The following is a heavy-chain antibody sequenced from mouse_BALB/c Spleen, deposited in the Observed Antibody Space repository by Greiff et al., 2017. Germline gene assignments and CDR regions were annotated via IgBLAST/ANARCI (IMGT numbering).Heavy chain of an antibody. Sequence: EVMLVESGGGLVQPGGSLKLSCAASGFTFSSYGMSWVRQTPDKRLELVATINSNGGSTYYPDSVKGRFTISRDNAKNTLYLQMSSLKSEDTAMYYCARDGAGTVWFAYWGQGTLVTVSA. CDR3: ARDGAGTVWFAY. CDR2: INSNGGST. J-gene: IGHJ3*01. D-gene: IGHD4-1*01. CDR1: GFTFSSYG. V-gene: IGHV5-6-3*01.